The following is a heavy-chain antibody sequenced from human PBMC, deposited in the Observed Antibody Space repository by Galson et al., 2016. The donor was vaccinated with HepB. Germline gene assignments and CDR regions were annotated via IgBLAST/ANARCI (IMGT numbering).Heavy chain of an antibody. Sequence: PRLSCAASGFSFSHYWMSWVRQAPGKGLEYVATISDDGNEKYYVDSVRGRFTISRDNAKNSLDLQMNSLRVDDTAVYYCASNNRGWGQGTLVTASS. CDR3: ASNNRG. D-gene: IGHD3-10*01. J-gene: IGHJ1*01. V-gene: IGHV3-7*03. CDR2: ISDDGNEK. CDR1: GFSFSHYW.